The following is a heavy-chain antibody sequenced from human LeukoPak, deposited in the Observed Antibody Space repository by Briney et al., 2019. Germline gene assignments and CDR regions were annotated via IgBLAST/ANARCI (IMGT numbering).Heavy chain of an antibody. J-gene: IGHJ4*02. Sequence: SETLSLTCTVSGGSISSYYWSWIRQPPGKGLEWIGEINHSGSTNCNPSLKSRVTISVDTSKNQFSLKLSSVTAADTAVYYCARGYVVPDYYFDYWGQGTLVTVSS. CDR1: GGSISSYY. CDR3: ARGYVVPDYYFDY. CDR2: INHSGST. V-gene: IGHV4-34*01. D-gene: IGHD2-2*01.